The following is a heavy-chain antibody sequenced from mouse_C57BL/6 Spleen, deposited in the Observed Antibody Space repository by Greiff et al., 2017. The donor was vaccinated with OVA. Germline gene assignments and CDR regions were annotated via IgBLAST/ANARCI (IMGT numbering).Heavy chain of an antibody. D-gene: IGHD2-5*01. CDR1: GYTFTDYE. V-gene: IGHV1-15*01. Sequence: QVQLKESGAELVRPGASVTLSCKASGYTFTDYEMHWVKQTPVHGLEWIGAIDPETGGTAYNQKFKGKAILTADKSSSTAYMELRSLTSEDSAVYYCTLPTIVTTYYFDYWGQGTTLTVSS. CDR2: IDPETGGT. J-gene: IGHJ2*01. CDR3: TLPTIVTTYYFDY.